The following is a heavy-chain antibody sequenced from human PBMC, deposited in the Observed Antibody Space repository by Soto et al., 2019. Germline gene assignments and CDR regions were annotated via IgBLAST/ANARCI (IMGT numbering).Heavy chain of an antibody. CDR2: ISGGASAI. V-gene: IGHV3-11*01. CDR1: GFIFSDYY. D-gene: IGHD2-15*01. CDR3: ARGSKTRIGWFDL. Sequence: QVQLVESGGGLVKPGGSLRLSCEASGFIFSDYYMTWIRQAPGKGLEWVSHISGGASAIYQAASVKGRFTISRDNTKNSLYLQMNSLRDEDTAVYHCARGSKTRIGWFDLWGRGTLVIVSS. J-gene: IGHJ2*01.